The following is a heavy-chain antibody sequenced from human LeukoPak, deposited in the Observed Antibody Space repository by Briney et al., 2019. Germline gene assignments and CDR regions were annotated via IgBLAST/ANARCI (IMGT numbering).Heavy chain of an antibody. CDR2: FDPEDGET. D-gene: IGHD3-22*01. CDR3: AREGRGDSSGYYKGY. J-gene: IGHJ4*02. Sequence: ASVKVSCKVSGYTLTELSMHWVRQAPGKGLEWMGGFDPEDGETIYAQKFQGRVTTTEDTSTDTAYMELSSLRSEDTAVYYCAREGRGDSSGYYKGYWGQGTLVTVSS. V-gene: IGHV1-24*01. CDR1: GYTLTELS.